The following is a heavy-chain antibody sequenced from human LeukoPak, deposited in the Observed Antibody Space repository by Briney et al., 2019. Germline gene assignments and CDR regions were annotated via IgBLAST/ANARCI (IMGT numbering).Heavy chain of an antibody. Sequence: SETLSLTCAVSGGSISSGGYYWSWIRQHPGKGLEWIGYIYYSGSTYYNPSLKSRVTILVDTSKNQFSLKLSSVTAADTAVYYCARDNSGYYFLDYWGQGTLVTVSS. D-gene: IGHD3-22*01. CDR3: ARDNSGYYFLDY. J-gene: IGHJ4*02. CDR1: GGSISSGGYY. CDR2: IYYSGST. V-gene: IGHV4-31*11.